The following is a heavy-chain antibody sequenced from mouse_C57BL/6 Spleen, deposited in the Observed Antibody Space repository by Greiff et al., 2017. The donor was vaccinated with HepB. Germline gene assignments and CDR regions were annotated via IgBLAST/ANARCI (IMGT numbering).Heavy chain of an antibody. V-gene: IGHV1-61*01. CDR1: GYTFTSYW. CDR3: ARRTTALGYAMDY. D-gene: IGHD1-2*01. Sequence: QLQLKQPGAELVRPGSSVKLSCKASGYTFTSYWMDWVKQRPGQGLEWIGNIYPSDSETHYNQKFKDKATLTVDKSSSTAYMQLSSLTSEDSAVYYCARRTTALGYAMDYWGQGTSVTVSS. J-gene: IGHJ4*01. CDR2: IYPSDSET.